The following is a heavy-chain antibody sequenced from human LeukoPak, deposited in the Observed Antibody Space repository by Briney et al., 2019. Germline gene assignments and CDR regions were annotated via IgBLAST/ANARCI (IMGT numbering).Heavy chain of an antibody. D-gene: IGHD3-22*01. CDR3: ARALSSGYYYYFDY. CDR1: GGSISSYY. CDR2: IYYSGST. Sequence: SETLSLTCTVSGGSISSYYRSWIRQPPGKGLEWIGYIYYSGSTNYNPSLKSRVTISVDTSKNQFSLKLSSVTAADTAVYYCARALSSGYYYYFDYWGQGTLVTVSS. J-gene: IGHJ4*02. V-gene: IGHV4-59*01.